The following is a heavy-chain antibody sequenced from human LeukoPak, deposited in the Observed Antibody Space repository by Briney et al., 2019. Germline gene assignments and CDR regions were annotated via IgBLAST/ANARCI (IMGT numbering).Heavy chain of an antibody. CDR1: GFAFSSYA. CDR2: ISGSGGST. D-gene: IGHD2-21*02. Sequence: GSLRLSCAASGFAFSSYAMSWVRQAPGKGLEWVSAISGSGGSTYYADSVKGRFTISRDNSKNTLYLQMNSLRAEDTAVYYCAKGSDLVQGCIDYWGQGTLVTVSS. CDR3: AKGSDLVQGCIDY. J-gene: IGHJ4*02. V-gene: IGHV3-23*01.